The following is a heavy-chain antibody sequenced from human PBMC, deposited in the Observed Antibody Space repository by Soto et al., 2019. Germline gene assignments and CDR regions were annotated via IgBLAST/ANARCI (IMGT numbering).Heavy chain of an antibody. CDR2: IYYSGNT. V-gene: IGHV4-30-4*01. J-gene: IGHJ3*02. D-gene: IGHD4-17*01. CDR3: ARDDFSTTVAFDI. CDR1: GGSISSGDYF. Sequence: QVQLQESGPGLLKPSQTLSLTCTVSGGSISSGDYFWSWLRRPPGKGLEWIGYIYYSGNTYYNPSLKSRLAISVDTSKNQFSLRLGSVTAADTAVYYCARDDFSTTVAFDIWGQGTMVTVSS.